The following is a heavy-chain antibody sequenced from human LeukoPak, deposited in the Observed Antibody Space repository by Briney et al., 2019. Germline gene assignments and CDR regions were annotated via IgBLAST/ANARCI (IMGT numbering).Heavy chain of an antibody. CDR2: ISSSSSTI. D-gene: IGHD2-15*01. Sequence: PGGSLRLSCVASGFNFSRYEMNWVRQAPGKGLEWVSYISSSSSTIYYADSVKGRFTISRDNAKNSLYLQMNSLRAEDTAVYYCARGDIMAPRRYFDYWGQGTLVTVSS. CDR1: GFNFSRYE. CDR3: ARGDIMAPRRYFDY. V-gene: IGHV3-48*01. J-gene: IGHJ4*02.